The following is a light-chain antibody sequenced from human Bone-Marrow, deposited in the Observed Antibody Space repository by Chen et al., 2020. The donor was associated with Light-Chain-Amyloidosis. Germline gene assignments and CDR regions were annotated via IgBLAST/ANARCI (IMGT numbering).Light chain of an antibody. Sequence: YVLTQPPSVSVAPGQTAAVTCGASQLATKSVHWYQQKQGQAPVLVIYDDTDRPAGISERFSAAHSGDTAALIIGRVEDGDAAVDYGQVWDAGDVGVFGAGTKLTVL. V-gene: IGLV3-21*02. J-gene: IGLJ3*02. CDR3: QVWDAGDVGV. CDR1: QLATKS. CDR2: DDT.